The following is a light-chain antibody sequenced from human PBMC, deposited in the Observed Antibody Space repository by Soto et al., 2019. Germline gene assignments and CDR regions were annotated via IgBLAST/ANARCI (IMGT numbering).Light chain of an antibody. CDR3: QHRSNWPIT. V-gene: IGKV3-11*01. CDR1: QSVSSY. CDR2: DAS. J-gene: IGKJ5*01. Sequence: EIVLTQSPATLSLSPGERATLSCRASQSVSSYLAWYQQKPGQAPRLLIYDASNRATGIPAKFSGSGSGTDFTLTISSLEPEDLAVYYCQHRSNWPITFGQGKRLEIK.